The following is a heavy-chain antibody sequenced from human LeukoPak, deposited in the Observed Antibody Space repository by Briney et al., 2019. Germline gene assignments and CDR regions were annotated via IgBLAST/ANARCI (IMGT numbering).Heavy chain of an antibody. CDR1: VGSISSYY. V-gene: IGHV4-59*01. Sequence: SETLSLTCTVSVGSISSYYWSWIRQPPGKGLEWIGYIYNSETTNYNPSLESRVTISEDTSKNQFSLMLTSVTAADTAVYYCARVVYSHYWPEGMDVWGQGTTVTVSS. CDR3: ARVVYSHYWPEGMDV. D-gene: IGHD4-11*01. J-gene: IGHJ6*02. CDR2: IYNSETT.